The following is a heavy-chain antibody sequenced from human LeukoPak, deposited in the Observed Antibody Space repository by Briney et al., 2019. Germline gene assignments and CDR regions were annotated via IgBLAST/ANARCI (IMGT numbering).Heavy chain of an antibody. J-gene: IGHJ4*02. V-gene: IGHV3-48*03. CDR2: ISSSGSTI. CDR3: ARVGYDILTGYYHYFDY. Sequence: PGGSLRLSCAASGFTFSSYEMNWVRQAPGKGLEWVSYISSSGSTIYYADSVKGRFAISRDNAKNSLYLQMNSLRAEDTVVYYCARVGYDILTGYYHYFDYWGQGTLVTVSS. CDR1: GFTFSSYE. D-gene: IGHD3-9*01.